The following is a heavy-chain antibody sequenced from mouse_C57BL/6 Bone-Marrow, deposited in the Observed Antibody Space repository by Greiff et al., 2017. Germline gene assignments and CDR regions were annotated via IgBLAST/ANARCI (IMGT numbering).Heavy chain of an antibody. D-gene: IGHD1-1*01. J-gene: IGHJ4*01. Sequence: VQLQQSGPELVKPGASVKISCKASGYTFTDYYMNWVKQSHGKSLEWIGDINPNNGGTSYNQKFKGKATLTVDKSSSTAYMELRSLTSEDSAVYYCARSPSYYYGSRTGYYAMDYWGQGTSVTVSS. V-gene: IGHV1-26*01. CDR1: GYTFTDYY. CDR2: INPNNGGT. CDR3: ARSPSYYYGSRTGYYAMDY.